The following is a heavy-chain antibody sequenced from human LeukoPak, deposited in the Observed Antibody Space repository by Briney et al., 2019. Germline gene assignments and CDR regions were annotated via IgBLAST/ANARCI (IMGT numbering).Heavy chain of an antibody. CDR1: GCSFTSYW. J-gene: IGHJ3*02. CDR3: AMRRDGYNQDAFDI. Sequence: GAALQISCKGAGCSFTSYWIGWVRQMPGKGLEWMGIIYRGDSDTRYSPSFQGQVTISADKSISTAYLQWSSLKASDTAMYYCAMRRDGYNQDAFDIWGQGTMVTVSS. V-gene: IGHV5-51*01. D-gene: IGHD5-24*01. CDR2: IYRGDSDT.